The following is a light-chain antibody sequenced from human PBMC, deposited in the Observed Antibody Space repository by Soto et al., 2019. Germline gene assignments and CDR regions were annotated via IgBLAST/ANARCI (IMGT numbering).Light chain of an antibody. J-gene: IGLJ2*01. CDR1: SGHSSYA. Sequence: PVLTQSPSASASLGASVKLTCTLSSGHSSYAIAWHQKQPGKGSRYLMDLNNDGSHTKGDGIPDRFSGSSSGADRYLIISSLQSEDEADYYCQTWGTGFQFFGGGTQLTVL. CDR2: LNNDGSH. V-gene: IGLV4-69*01. CDR3: QTWGTGFQF.